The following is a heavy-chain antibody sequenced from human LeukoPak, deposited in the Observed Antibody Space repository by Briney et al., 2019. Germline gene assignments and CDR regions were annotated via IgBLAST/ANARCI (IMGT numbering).Heavy chain of an antibody. Sequence: VQPGGSLRLSCAASGFTFSSYSMNWVRQAPGKGLEWVSAISGSGGSTYYADSVKGRFTISRDNSKNTLYLQTNSLRAEDTAVYYCAGTGLTIWSGYYTGGFRYYYGMDVWGQGTTVTVSS. CDR3: AGTGLTIWSGYYTGGFRYYYGMDV. CDR2: ISGSGGST. D-gene: IGHD3-3*01. V-gene: IGHV3-23*01. J-gene: IGHJ6*02. CDR1: GFTFSSYS.